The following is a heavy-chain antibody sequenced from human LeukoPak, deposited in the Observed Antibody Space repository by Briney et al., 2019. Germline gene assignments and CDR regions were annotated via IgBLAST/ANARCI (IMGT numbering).Heavy chain of an antibody. Sequence: ASVKVSCKASGYTFTSYGISWVRQAPGQGLEWMGWINAGNGNTKYSQKFQGRVTITRDTSASTAYMELSSLRSEDTAVYYCATVPTERIAAAYWGQGTLVTVSS. CDR1: GYTFTSYG. CDR3: ATVPTERIAAAY. J-gene: IGHJ4*02. D-gene: IGHD6-13*01. CDR2: INAGNGNT. V-gene: IGHV1-18*01.